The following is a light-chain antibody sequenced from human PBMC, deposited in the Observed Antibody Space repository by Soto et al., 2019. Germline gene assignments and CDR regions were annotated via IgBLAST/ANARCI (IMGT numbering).Light chain of an antibody. Sequence: DIQMTQSPSSVSASVGDRVSITCRASQDISNWLAWYQQKPGKAPKLLIYSASSLQSGVPSRFSGSGSGTDFTLTISSLHPEDFATYYCLHTSRFPSTVGQGTKVDIK. J-gene: IGKJ1*01. V-gene: IGKV1-12*02. CDR2: SAS. CDR3: LHTSRFPST. CDR1: QDISNW.